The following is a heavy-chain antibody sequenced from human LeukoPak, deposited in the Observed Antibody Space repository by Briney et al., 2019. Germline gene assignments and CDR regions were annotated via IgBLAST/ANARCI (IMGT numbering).Heavy chain of an antibody. CDR1: GGSITGYC. J-gene: IGHJ5*02. V-gene: IGHV4-59*08. Sequence: SETLSLTCTVSGGSITGYCWSWIRQPPGKGLEWIGYIYDSGSTNYKSSLKSRVTISVDTSKNQFSLKLSSVTAADTAVYYCARHSEPNINLLWFVPWGQGTLVTVSS. CDR2: IYDSGST. D-gene: IGHD1-1*01. CDR3: ARHSEPNINLLWFVP.